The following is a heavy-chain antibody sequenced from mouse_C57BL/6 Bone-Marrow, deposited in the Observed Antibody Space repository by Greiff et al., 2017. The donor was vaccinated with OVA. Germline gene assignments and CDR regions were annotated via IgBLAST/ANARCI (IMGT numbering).Heavy chain of an antibody. Sequence: VQLLESGAELVKPGASVKLSCKASGYTFTGYCMHWVKQRPEQGLEWIGYIDPSSGDTKYTQKFKDKATLTADKSSSTAYMQLSSLTSGDSAVYYCARRPTSCGYDGGGWFAYWGQGTLVTVSA. J-gene: IGHJ3*01. CDR3: ARRPTSCGYDGGGWFAY. D-gene: IGHD2-9*01. CDR1: GYTFTGYC. V-gene: IGHV1-7*01. CDR2: IDPSSGDT.